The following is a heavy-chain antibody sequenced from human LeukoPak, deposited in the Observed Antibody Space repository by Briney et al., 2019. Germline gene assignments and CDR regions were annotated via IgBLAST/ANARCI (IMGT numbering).Heavy chain of an antibody. V-gene: IGHV7-4-1*02. CDR2: INTNTGNP. Sequence: APVKVSFKASGGTFSSYAISWVRQAPGQGLEWMGWINTNTGNPTYAQGFTGRFVFSLDTSVSTAYLQISSLKAEDTAVYYCARDFRLAAAGTPPAYWGQGTLVTVSS. J-gene: IGHJ4*02. CDR1: GGTFSSYA. D-gene: IGHD6-13*01. CDR3: ARDFRLAAAGTPPAY.